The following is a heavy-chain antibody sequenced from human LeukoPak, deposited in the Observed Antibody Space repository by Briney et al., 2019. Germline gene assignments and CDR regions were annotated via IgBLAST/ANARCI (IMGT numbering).Heavy chain of an antibody. J-gene: IGHJ4*02. CDR1: GLTLNNYA. Sequence: GGSLRLSCAASGLTLNNYAMSWVRQAPGKGLEWVSGITGSGRTTYYADSVKGRFTISRDNSKNSLYLQINSLRAEDTAVYYCARGPHWGQGTLVTVSS. V-gene: IGHV3-23*01. CDR2: ITGSGRTT. CDR3: ARGPH.